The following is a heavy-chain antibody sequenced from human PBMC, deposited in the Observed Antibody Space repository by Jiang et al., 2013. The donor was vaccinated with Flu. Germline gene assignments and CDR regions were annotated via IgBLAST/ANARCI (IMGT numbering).Heavy chain of an antibody. Sequence: STIYYADSVKGRFTISRDNAKNSLYLQMNSLRAEDTAVYYCASMTIPGHYYYYGMDVWGQGTTVTVSS. CDR2: STI. D-gene: IGHD2-21*01. CDR3: ASMTIPGHYYYYGMDV. J-gene: IGHJ6*02. V-gene: IGHV3-11*01.